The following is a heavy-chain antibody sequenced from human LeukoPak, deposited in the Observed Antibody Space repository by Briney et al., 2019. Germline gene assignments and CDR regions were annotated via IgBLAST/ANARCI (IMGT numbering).Heavy chain of an antibody. J-gene: IGHJ5*02. CDR1: GGSFSGYY. V-gene: IGHV4-34*01. Sequence: SETLSLTCAVYGGSFSGYYWSWVRQPPGKGLEWIGEINHSGSTNCNPSLKSRVTISVDTSKNQFSLKLSSVTAADTAVYYCARVNQRGYCSSTSCYTWFDPWGQGTLVTVSS. CDR3: ARVNQRGYCSSTSCYTWFDP. CDR2: INHSGST. D-gene: IGHD2-2*02.